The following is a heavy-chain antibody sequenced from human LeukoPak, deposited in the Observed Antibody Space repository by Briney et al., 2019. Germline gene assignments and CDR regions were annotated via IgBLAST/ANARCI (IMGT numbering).Heavy chain of an antibody. CDR3: ARDVSPGMDV. CDR1: GGSFSGYY. CDR2: INHSGST. V-gene: IGHV4-34*01. Sequence: SETLSLTCAVYGGSFSGYYWSWIRQPPGKGLEWIGEINHSGSTNYNPSLKSRVTISVDTSKNQFSLQLNSVTPEDTAVYYCARDVSPGMDVWGKGTTVTISS. J-gene: IGHJ6*03.